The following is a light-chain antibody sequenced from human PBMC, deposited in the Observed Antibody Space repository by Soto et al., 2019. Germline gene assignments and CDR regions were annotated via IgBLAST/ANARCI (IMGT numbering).Light chain of an antibody. Sequence: EIVLTQSPGTLSLSPGERATLSCRASQSVSSNYLAWYQQKPGQAPRLLIYSASNRATGIPDRFSGSGSETDFTLTISRLEPEDFAVYYCQQYSRSPRTFGQGTKVEIK. V-gene: IGKV3-20*01. CDR1: QSVSSNY. CDR3: QQYSRSPRT. J-gene: IGKJ1*01. CDR2: SAS.